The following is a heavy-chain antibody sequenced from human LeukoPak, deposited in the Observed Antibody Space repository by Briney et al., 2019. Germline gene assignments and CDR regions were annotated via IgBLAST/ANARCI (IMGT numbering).Heavy chain of an antibody. CDR2: IYYSGGT. J-gene: IGHJ4*02. V-gene: IGHV4-59*12. Sequence: SETLSLTCTVSGGSISSYYWSWIRQPPGKGLEWIGYIYYSGGTNYNPSLKSRVTISVDTSKNQFSLKLSSVTAADTAVYYCARDEHGDYGDLWDYWGQGTLVTVSS. CDR1: GGSISSYY. CDR3: ARDEHGDYGDLWDY. D-gene: IGHD4-17*01.